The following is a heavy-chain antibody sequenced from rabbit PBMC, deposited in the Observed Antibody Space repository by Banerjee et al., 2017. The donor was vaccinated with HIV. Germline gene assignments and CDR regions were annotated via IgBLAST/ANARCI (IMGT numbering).Heavy chain of an antibody. D-gene: IGHD6-1*01. Sequence: EESGGDLVKPEGSLTLTCTASRFSFSRNYWVCWVRQAPGKGLEWIACIYADSSGSTYYANWAKGRFTISKTSSTTVTLQMTSLTAADTATYFCASFRGYGGAGYAYATGYFNLWGQGTLVTVS. V-gene: IGHV1S45*01. CDR2: IYADSSGST. J-gene: IGHJ4*01. CDR3: ASFRGYGGAGYAYATGYFNL. CDR1: RFSFSRNYW.